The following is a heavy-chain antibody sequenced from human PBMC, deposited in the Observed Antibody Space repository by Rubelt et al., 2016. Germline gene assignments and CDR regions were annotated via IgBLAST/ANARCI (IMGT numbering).Heavy chain of an antibody. Sequence: QVQLVQSGAEVKKPGASVKVSCKASGYTFTSYGISWVRQAPGQGLEWMGWISAYNGNTNYAQKLQGRVTMTTDTSTSTAYMELRSLRSDDTAVYYCARDRGDYSSGWYGQLDRYWGQGTLVTVSS. J-gene: IGHJ4*02. CDR2: ISAYNGNT. CDR3: ARDRGDYSSGWYGQLDRY. D-gene: IGHD6-19*01. V-gene: IGHV1-18*01. CDR1: GYTFTSYG.